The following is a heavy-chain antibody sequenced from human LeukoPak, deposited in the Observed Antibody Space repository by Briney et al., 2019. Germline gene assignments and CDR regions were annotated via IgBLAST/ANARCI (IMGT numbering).Heavy chain of an antibody. CDR2: IYYSGST. J-gene: IGHJ4*02. V-gene: IGHV4-31*03. CDR3: ARYGDYDFDY. D-gene: IGHD4-17*01. Sequence: SETLSLTCTVSGGSISSGNYYWSWIRQHPGKGLEWIGYIYYSGSTYYDPSLESRVTMSVDTSKNQFSLNLNSVTAADTAVYYCARYGDYDFDYWGQGTLVTVSS. CDR1: GGSISSGNYY.